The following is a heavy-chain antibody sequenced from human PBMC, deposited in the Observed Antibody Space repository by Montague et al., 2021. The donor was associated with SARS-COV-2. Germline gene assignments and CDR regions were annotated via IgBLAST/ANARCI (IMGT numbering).Heavy chain of an antibody. D-gene: IGHD3-3*01. V-gene: IGHV3-23*03. Sequence: SLRLSCAASGFTFSSYAMNWVRQAPGKGLEWVSVIYSSSSSTYYADSVKGRFTISRDNSKNTLYLQMNSLRAEDTAVYYCAKDVAIKHDFWSGYRYDAFDIWGQGTMVTVSS. CDR1: GFTFSSYA. J-gene: IGHJ3*02. CDR3: AKDVAIKHDFWSGYRYDAFDI. CDR2: IYSSSSST.